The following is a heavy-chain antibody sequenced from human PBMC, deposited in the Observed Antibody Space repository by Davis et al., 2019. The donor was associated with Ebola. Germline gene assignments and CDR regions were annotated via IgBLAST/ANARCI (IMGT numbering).Heavy chain of an antibody. D-gene: IGHD4-11*01. J-gene: IGHJ4*02. CDR2: IYYSGST. CDR3: ARDSDDYSFDY. CDR1: GGSISSYY. Sequence: GSLRLSCTVSGGSISSYYWSWIRQPPGKGLEWIGYIYYSGSTNYNPSLKSRVTISVDTSKNQFSLKLSSVTAADTAVYYCARDSDDYSFDYWGQGTLVTVSS. V-gene: IGHV4-59*01.